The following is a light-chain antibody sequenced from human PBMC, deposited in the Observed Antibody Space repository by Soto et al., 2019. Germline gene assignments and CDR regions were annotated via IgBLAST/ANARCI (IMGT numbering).Light chain of an antibody. J-gene: IGLJ3*02. Sequence: QSALTQPASVSGSPGQSITISCAGTSRDIGVYTFVFWYHQHPGKAPKLVIHDVSNRPSGVSNRFSASKTGNTASLTISGRQAEDEADYYCSSYTTSNTWVFGGGTKLTVL. CDR1: SRDIGVYTF. CDR3: SSYTTSNTWV. CDR2: DVS. V-gene: IGLV2-14*01.